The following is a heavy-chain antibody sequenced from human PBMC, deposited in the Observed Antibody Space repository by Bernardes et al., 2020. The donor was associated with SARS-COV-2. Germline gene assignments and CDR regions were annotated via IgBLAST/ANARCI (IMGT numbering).Heavy chain of an antibody. D-gene: IGHD5-12*01. J-gene: IGHJ4*02. Sequence: GGSLRLSCAASGFTFSNFAMAWVRQAPGKGLEWVSSISGNGGGTDYADSVKGRFTISRDNAKDTVFLQMNSLRAEDTAIYYCAKDVGAVIVATIWHWGQGTLVTVSS. V-gene: IGHV3-23*01. CDR1: GFTFSNFA. CDR3: AKDVGAVIVATIWH. CDR2: ISGNGGGT.